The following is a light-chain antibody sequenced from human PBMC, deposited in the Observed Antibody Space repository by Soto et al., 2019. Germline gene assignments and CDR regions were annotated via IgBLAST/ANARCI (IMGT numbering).Light chain of an antibody. CDR2: EVS. V-gene: IGLV2-8*01. J-gene: IGLJ2*01. CDR1: SSDVGGYNY. Sequence: QSVLTQPPSASGSPGQSVTISCTGISSDVGGYNYVSWYQQHPGKAPKLMIYEVSKRPSGVPHRFSGSKSGNTASLTVSGLQAEDEADYYCSSYAGSNNLVFGGGTKLTVL. CDR3: SSYAGSNNLV.